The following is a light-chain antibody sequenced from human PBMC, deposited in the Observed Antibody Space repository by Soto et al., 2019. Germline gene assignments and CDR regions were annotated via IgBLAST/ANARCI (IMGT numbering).Light chain of an antibody. CDR1: SSNIGAGYD. Sequence: QSVLTQPPSVSGAPGQSVTISCTGSSSNIGAGYDVHWYQQLPGTAPKLLIFGNSDRPSGVPDRFSGSKSGTSASLAITGLQAEDEADYYCQSYDSSLSGYVFGTRTKVTIL. CDR3: QSYDSSLSGYV. V-gene: IGLV1-40*01. J-gene: IGLJ1*01. CDR2: GNS.